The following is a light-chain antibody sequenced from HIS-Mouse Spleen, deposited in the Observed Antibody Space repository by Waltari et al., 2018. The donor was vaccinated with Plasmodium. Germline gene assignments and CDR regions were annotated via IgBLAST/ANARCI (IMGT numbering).Light chain of an antibody. V-gene: IGLV2-14*01. CDR2: EVS. CDR1: SSDVGGYNY. J-gene: IGLJ3*02. CDR3: SSYTSSSTRV. Sequence: QSALTQPASVSGSPGQSITISCTGTSSDVGGYNYVSVYQQHPDKAPKHMIYEVSNRPAGSSNRVAGSKSGNTASLTISGLQAEDEADYCCSSYTSSSTRVFGGGTKLTVL.